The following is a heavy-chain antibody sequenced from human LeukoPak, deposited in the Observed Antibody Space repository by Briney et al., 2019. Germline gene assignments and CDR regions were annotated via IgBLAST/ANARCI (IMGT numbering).Heavy chain of an antibody. V-gene: IGHV1-2*02. CDR1: GYTFTGYY. CDR2: INPNSGGT. CDR3: ARRGRRDGYNYGY. Sequence: ASVKVSCKASGYTFTGYYMHWGRQGPGQGLEGMGWINPNSGGTNYAQKFQGRAAMTRDTSISTAYMELSRLRSDDTAVYYCARRGRRDGYNYGYWGQGTLVTVSS. D-gene: IGHD5-24*01. J-gene: IGHJ4*02.